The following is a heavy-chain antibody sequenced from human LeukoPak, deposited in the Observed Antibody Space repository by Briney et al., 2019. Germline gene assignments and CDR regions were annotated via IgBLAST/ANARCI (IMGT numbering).Heavy chain of an antibody. J-gene: IGHJ5*02. CDR1: GFTFTTYS. Sequence: GGSLRLSRAASGFTFTTYSTTWVRQAPGKGLEWVSFISGSGGNTYYADSVKGRFTISRDNPKNTLYLHMNSLRAEDTTVYYCAKKVVANTRAWFDRWGQGTLVTVPS. CDR3: AKKVVANTRAWFDR. V-gene: IGHV3-23*01. D-gene: IGHD3-22*01. CDR2: ISGSGGNT.